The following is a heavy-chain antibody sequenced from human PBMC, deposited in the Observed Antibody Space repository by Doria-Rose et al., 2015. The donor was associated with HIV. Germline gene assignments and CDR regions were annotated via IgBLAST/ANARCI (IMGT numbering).Heavy chain of an antibody. CDR1: GVSLSSPGMG. Sequence: QVQLVQSGPVLVKPTETLTLTCTASGVSLSSPGMGVSWIRQPPGKALEWLANTFSDDERSYKTSLQSRLTISRGTSKSQVVLTMTDMDPVDTATYYCTRIKSSRWYHKYYFDFWDQGTLVIVSA. J-gene: IGHJ4*02. D-gene: IGHD6-13*01. CDR3: TRIKSSRWYHKYYFDF. V-gene: IGHV2-26*01. CDR2: TFSDDER.